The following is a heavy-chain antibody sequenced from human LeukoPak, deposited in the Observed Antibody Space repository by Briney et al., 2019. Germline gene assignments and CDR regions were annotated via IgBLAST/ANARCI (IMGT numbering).Heavy chain of an antibody. CDR1: GGSFSGYY. CDR3: AREGGSYYGMDV. D-gene: IGHD1-26*01. J-gene: IGHJ6*02. CDR2: IYYSGST. V-gene: IGHV4-59*01. Sequence: SETLSLTCAVYGGSFSGYYWSWIRQPPGKGLEWIGYIYYSGSTNYNPSLKSRVTISVDTSKNQFSLKLSSVTAADTAVYYCAREGGSYYGMDVWGQGTTVTVSS.